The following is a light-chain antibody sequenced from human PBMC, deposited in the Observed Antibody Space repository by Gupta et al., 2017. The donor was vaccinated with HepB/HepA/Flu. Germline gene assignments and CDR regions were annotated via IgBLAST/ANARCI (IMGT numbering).Light chain of an antibody. CDR3: QQYDHLPYT. CDR2: GAS. J-gene: IGKJ2*01. Sequence: EIQMTQSPSSLSSSVGDRVTITCQATHDIKTFLNWFQQKSGKAPGLLIYGASNLESGVPPRFSGSGSGTQFSLTINNLQPEDVASYVCQQYDHLPYTFGQGT. CDR1: HDIKTF. V-gene: IGKV1-33*01.